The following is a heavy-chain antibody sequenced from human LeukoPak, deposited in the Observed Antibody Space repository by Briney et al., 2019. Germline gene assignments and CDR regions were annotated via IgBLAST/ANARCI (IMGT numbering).Heavy chain of an antibody. CDR3: ARDIDSGSSEFDY. V-gene: IGHV4-30-4*01. J-gene: IGHJ4*02. Sequence: SETLSLTCTVSGGSISSGDYYWSWIRQPPGKGLEWIGYIYYSGSTYYNPSLKNRVTISVDTSKNQFSLKLSSVTAADTAVYYCARDIDSGSSEFDYWGQGTLVTVSS. CDR1: GGSISSGDYY. CDR2: IYYSGST. D-gene: IGHD1-26*01.